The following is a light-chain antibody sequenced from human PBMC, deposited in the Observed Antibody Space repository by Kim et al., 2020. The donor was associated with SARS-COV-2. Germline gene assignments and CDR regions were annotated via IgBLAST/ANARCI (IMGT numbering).Light chain of an antibody. CDR2: GAS. CDR1: QSVFSN. J-gene: IGKJ2*01. V-gene: IGKV3-15*01. Sequence: VSPGERATLSCRASQSVFSNLAWYQQKPGQAPKLLIYGASTSATGIPARFSASGSGTEFTLTISSLQSEDFVVYYCHQYHNWPPYTFGQGTKLEI. CDR3: HQYHNWPPYT.